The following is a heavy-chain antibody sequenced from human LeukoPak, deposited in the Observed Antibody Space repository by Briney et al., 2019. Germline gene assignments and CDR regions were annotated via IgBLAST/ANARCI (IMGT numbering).Heavy chain of an antibody. CDR3: ARPLYSSSWYGY. Sequence: ASVKVSCKASGYTFTGYYMHWVRQAPGQGLEWMGWINPNSGGTNYAQKFQGRVTMTRDTSISTAYMELSRLRSDDTAMYYCARPLYSSSWYGYWGQGTLVTVSS. CDR1: GYTFTGYY. V-gene: IGHV1-2*02. CDR2: INPNSGGT. J-gene: IGHJ4*02. D-gene: IGHD6-13*01.